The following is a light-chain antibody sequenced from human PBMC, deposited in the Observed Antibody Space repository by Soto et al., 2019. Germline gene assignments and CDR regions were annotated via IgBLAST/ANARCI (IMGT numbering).Light chain of an antibody. CDR3: SSYTSSTNYV. Sequence: QSVLPQSASVSGSPGQSITISCTGTSSDVGGYNSVSWFQQHPGKAPRLIIYEVSYRPSGISNRFSGSKSGNTASLTISGLQAEDEADYYCSSYTSSTNYVFGTGTKVTVL. J-gene: IGLJ1*01. V-gene: IGLV2-14*01. CDR1: SSDVGGYNS. CDR2: EVS.